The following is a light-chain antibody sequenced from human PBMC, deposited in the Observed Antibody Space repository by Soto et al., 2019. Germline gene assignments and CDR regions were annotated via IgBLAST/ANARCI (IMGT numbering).Light chain of an antibody. CDR2: ATS. V-gene: IGKV3-20*01. CDR3: QQYVSSPYT. CDR1: QSVISTY. J-gene: IGKJ2*01. Sequence: EIVLTQSPGTLSLSPGERATLSCRASQSVISTYLAWYQQKPGQAPRLLIYATSSRATGIADRFSGSGSGTDFNLTINRLEPEDLAVYYCQQYVSSPYTFGQGTKLEIK.